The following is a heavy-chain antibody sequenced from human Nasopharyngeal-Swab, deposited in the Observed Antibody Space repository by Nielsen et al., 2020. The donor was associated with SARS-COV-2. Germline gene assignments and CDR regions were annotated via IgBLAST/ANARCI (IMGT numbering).Heavy chain of an antibody. CDR3: ARVPGDTAMASDY. V-gene: IGHV3-33*01. CDR2: IWYDGSNK. J-gene: IGHJ4*02. Sequence: WIRQPTGKGLEWVAVIWYDGSNKYYADSVKGRFTISRDNSKNTLYLQMNSLRAEDTAVYYCARVPGDTAMASDYWGQGTLVTSPQ. D-gene: IGHD5-18*01.